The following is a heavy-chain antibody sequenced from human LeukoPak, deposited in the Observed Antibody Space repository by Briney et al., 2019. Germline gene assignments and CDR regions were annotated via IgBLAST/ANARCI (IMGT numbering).Heavy chain of an antibody. CDR1: GGSISSYY. CDR3: AREGTGYSSSRHYYYYMDV. Sequence: SETLSLTCTDSGGSISSYYWSWIRQPAGKGLEWIGRIYTSGSTNYNPSLKSRVTMSVDTSKNQFSLKLSSVTAADTAVYYCAREGTGYSSSRHYYYYMDVWGKGTTVTISS. V-gene: IGHV4-4*07. J-gene: IGHJ6*03. CDR2: IYTSGST. D-gene: IGHD6-13*01.